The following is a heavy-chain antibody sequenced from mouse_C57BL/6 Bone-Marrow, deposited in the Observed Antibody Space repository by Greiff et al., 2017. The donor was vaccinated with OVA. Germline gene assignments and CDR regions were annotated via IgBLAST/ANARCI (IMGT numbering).Heavy chain of an antibody. CDR1: GYTFTSYW. V-gene: IGHV1-64*01. J-gene: IGHJ4*01. CDR2: IHPNSGST. CDR3: ARFYYSNGGYAMDY. D-gene: IGHD2-5*01. Sequence: QVHVKQPGAELVKPGASVKLSCKASGYTFTSYWMHWVKQRPGQGLEWIGMIHPNSGSTNYNEKFKSKATLTVDKSSSTAYMQLSSLTSEDSAVYYCARFYYSNGGYAMDYWGQGTSVTVSS.